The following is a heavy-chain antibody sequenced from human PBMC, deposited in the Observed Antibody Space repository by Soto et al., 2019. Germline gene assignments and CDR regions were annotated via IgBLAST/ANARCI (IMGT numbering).Heavy chain of an antibody. CDR2: FGADDGDT. V-gene: IGHV1-18*01. Sequence: ASVKVSCKVSGYTLTGFGISWVRQAPGQGLEWMGCFGADDGDTIYAQKFQGRVTMTTDTSTSTAYMELRSLRSEDTAVYYCATAGYSSSWYRREYFDYWGQGTLVTVSS. CDR1: GYTLTGFG. CDR3: ATAGYSSSWYRREYFDY. J-gene: IGHJ4*02. D-gene: IGHD6-13*01.